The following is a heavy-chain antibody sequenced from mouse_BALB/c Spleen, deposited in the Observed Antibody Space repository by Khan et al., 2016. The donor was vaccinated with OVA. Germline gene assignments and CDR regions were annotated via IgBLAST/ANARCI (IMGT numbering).Heavy chain of an antibody. J-gene: IGHJ2*01. CDR1: GYTFTTYW. CDR3: ASDRIDY. Sequence: QVQLQQSGAELAKPGASVKMSCKASGYTFTTYWMHWVKQRPGQGLEWIGYINPTSGYTDYNEKFKDRATLSADKSSSTAYMQLSSLTSEDSAVDFCASDRIDYWGQGTTLTVSS. V-gene: IGHV1-7*01. CDR2: INPTSGYT.